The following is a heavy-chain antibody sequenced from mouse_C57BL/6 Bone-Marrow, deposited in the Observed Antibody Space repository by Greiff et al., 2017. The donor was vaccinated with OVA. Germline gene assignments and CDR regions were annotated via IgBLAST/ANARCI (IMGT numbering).Heavy chain of an antibody. V-gene: IGHV1-81*01. CDR1: GYTFTSYG. CDR2: IYPRSGNT. CDR3: ATTVVATHYFDY. Sequence: QVQLQQSGAELARPGASVKLSCKASGYTFTSYGISWVKQRTGQGLEWIGEIYPRSGNTYYNEKFKGKATLTADKSSSTAYMELRSLTSEDSAVYYCATTVVATHYFDYWGKGTTLTVAS. J-gene: IGHJ2*01. D-gene: IGHD1-1*01.